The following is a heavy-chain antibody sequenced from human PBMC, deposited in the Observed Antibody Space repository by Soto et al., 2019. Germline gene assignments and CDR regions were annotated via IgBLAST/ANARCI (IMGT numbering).Heavy chain of an antibody. J-gene: IGHJ5*02. D-gene: IGHD4-4*01. CDR2: INPKSDDT. V-gene: IGHV1-2*02. CDR3: ARKHSLDYIRWGLDP. Sequence: AAVKVSCKASGYPFSDNQIHWLRRAPGQGLEWMGRINPKSDDTNYAQKFQGRVTMTRDTSIDTAYLELTGLTSDDTATYYCARKHSLDYIRWGLDPWGQGTLVTVS. CDR1: GYPFSDNQ.